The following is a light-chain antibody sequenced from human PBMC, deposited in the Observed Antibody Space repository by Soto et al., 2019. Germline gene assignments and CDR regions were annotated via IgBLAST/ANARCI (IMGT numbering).Light chain of an antibody. CDR2: DDS. Sequence: SYELTQPPSVSVAPGQTARIPGGGDDIGSKSVHWYQQKPGQAPVLVVYDDSDRPSGIPERFSGSDSGNTATLTSSTAEAGDEADYYCQVWDSSSNHVVFGGGTKRTVL. CDR1: DIGSKS. CDR3: QVWDSSSNHVV. J-gene: IGLJ2*01. V-gene: IGLV3-21*02.